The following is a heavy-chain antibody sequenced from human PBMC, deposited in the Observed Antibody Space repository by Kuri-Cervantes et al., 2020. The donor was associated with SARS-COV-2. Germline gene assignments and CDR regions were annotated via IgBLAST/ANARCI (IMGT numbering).Heavy chain of an antibody. D-gene: IGHD6-19*01. V-gene: IGHV4-59*01. J-gene: IGHJ6*02. CDR3: AGSSCWYTYYYYGMDV. CDR1: GGSISSYY. Sequence: SETLSLTCTVSGGSISSYYWSWIRQPPGKGLEWIGYIYYSGSTNYNPSLKSRVTISVDTSKNQFSLKLSSVTAADTAVYYWAGSSCWYTYYYYGMDVWGQGTTVTVSS. CDR2: IYYSGST.